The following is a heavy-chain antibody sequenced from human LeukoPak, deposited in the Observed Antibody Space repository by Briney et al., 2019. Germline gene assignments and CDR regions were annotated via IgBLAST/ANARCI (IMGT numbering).Heavy chain of an antibody. CDR1: GGSISSYY. Sequence: SETLSLTCTVSGGSISSYYWSWIRQPPGKGLEWIGYIYYSGSTNYNPSLKSRVTISVDTSKNQFSLKLSSVTAADTAVYYCARDQRITMIVVVVGGGPHDVFDIWGQGTMVTVSS. V-gene: IGHV4-59*01. J-gene: IGHJ3*02. CDR3: ARDQRITMIVVVVGGGPHDVFDI. CDR2: IYYSGST. D-gene: IGHD3-22*01.